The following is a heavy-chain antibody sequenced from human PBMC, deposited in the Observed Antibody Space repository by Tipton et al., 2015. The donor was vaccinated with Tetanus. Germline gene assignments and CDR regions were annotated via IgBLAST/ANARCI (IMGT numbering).Heavy chain of an antibody. Sequence: TLSLTCSVSGVSIRNGGYSWNWIRQPAGKGLEWIGYIYYTGNTYYNPSLKSRVTISVDSSRNQFSLKMTSLTAADTAVYYCARRLIQNWFDPWGQGTLVTVSS. CDR3: ARRLIQNWFDP. CDR2: IYYTGNT. J-gene: IGHJ5*02. V-gene: IGHV4-31*03. D-gene: IGHD2-8*01. CDR1: GVSIRNGGYS.